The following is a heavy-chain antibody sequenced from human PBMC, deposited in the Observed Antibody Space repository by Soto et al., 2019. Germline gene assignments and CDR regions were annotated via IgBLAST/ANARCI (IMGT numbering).Heavy chain of an antibody. D-gene: IGHD3-3*01. CDR1: GFTFSNAW. J-gene: IGHJ4*02. Sequence: GGSLRLSCAASGFTFSNAWINWVRQAPGKGLEWVGCVKSKTHGGATEYAASVKGRFTISRDDSNSIAYLQMNSLETEDTAVYYCSRGRSLPPYYFDYWGRGTLVTVSS. CDR3: SRGRSLPPYYFDY. V-gene: IGHV3-15*07. CDR2: VKSKTHGGAT.